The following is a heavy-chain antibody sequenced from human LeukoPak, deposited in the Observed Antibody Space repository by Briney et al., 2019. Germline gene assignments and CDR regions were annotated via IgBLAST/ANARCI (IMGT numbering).Heavy chain of an antibody. CDR3: AKDIGSGSYYDVYFDY. V-gene: IGHV3-30*18. J-gene: IGHJ4*02. Sequence: PGGSLRLSCAASGFTFRSYGMHWVRQAPGKGLEWVAVISYDGSNKYYADSVKGRFTISRDNSKNTLYLQMNSLRAEDTAVYYCAKDIGSGSYYDVYFDYWGQGTLVTVSS. D-gene: IGHD1-26*01. CDR1: GFTFRSYG. CDR2: ISYDGSNK.